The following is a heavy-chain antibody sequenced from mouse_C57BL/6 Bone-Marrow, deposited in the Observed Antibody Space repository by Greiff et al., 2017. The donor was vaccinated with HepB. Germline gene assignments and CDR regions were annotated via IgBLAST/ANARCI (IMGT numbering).Heavy chain of an antibody. D-gene: IGHD1-1*01. Sequence: EVQRVESGPGLVKPSQSLSLTCSVTGYSITSGYYWNWIRQFPGNKLEWMGYISYDGSNNYNPSLKNRISITRDTSKNQFFLKLNSVTTEDTATYYCARRPLHYYGSSPWFAYWGQGTLVTVSA. CDR1: GYSITSGYY. J-gene: IGHJ3*01. CDR3: ARRPLHYYGSSPWFAY. CDR2: ISYDGSN. V-gene: IGHV3-6*01.